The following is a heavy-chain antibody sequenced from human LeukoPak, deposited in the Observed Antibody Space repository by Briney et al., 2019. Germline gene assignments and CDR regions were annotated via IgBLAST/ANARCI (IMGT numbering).Heavy chain of an antibody. CDR2: FHPADSDT. CDR3: ARLNGGSYYFDF. V-gene: IGHV5-51*01. CDR1: GYTFSHYW. Sequence: GESLKISCKASGYTFSHYWIGWVRQMPGEGLEWVGIFHPADSDTRYSPSFQGQVTISADRSTNTARLQWSSLKTSDNAIYYCARLNGGSYYFDFWGQGTLISVSS. D-gene: IGHD1-26*01. J-gene: IGHJ4*02.